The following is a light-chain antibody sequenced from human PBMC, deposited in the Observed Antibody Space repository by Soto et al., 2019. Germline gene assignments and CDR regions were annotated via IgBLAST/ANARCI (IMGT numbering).Light chain of an antibody. CDR1: QTVDLC. J-gene: IGKJ1*01. CDR2: GAS. CDR3: QQYDDSMT. Sequence: ELVLTQSPDSLSVSPWEGVLLSCRATQTVDLCVAWYQQKPGQAPRLLIYGASTRATDMPGTFSGRGSGTEFTLTISRLEPEDFAVYHCQQYDDSMTFGQGTKV. V-gene: IGKV3-15*01.